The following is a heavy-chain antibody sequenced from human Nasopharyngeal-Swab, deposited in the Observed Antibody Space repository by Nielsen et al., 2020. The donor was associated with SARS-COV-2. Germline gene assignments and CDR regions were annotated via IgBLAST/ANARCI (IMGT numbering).Heavy chain of an antibody. CDR2: IRSKGNTYAT. CDR3: TRCGGGCYSGRDY. V-gene: IGHV3-73*01. CDR1: TFSFDNYW. Sequence: GESLKISCAASTFSFDNYWMSWVRQAPGKGLEWVGRIRSKGNTYATAYAASVKGRFIIFRDDPTNTAYMQMNSLKTEDTAVYYCTRCGGGCYSGRDYWGQGTLVTVSS. J-gene: IGHJ4*02. D-gene: IGHD2-15*01.